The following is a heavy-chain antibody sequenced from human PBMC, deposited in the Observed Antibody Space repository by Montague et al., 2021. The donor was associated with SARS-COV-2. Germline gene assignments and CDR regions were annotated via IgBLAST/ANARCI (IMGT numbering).Heavy chain of an antibody. CDR1: GGSMRSSIDY. D-gene: IGHD2-21*01. V-gene: IGHV4-39*01. CDR2: IYYSGXT. Sequence: SETLSLTCTVSGGSMRSSIDYWGWIRRPPGKGLESIGNIYYSGXTXYXXXXKXRVTVSVDTSKNQFSLKLSSVTAADTAVYYCARKVEDVVVIVMVPLYYYYMDVWGKGTTVTVSS. CDR3: ARKVEDVVVIVMVPLYYYYMDV. J-gene: IGHJ6*03.